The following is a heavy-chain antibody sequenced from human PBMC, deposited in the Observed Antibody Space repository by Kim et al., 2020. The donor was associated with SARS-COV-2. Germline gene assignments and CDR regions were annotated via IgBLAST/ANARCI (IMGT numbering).Heavy chain of an antibody. V-gene: IGHV4-39*01. J-gene: IGHJ6*02. CDR3: ARHWGVGIYYYYGMDV. D-gene: IGHD3-10*01. CDR2: IYYSGST. CDR1: GGSISSSSYY. Sequence: SETLSLTCTVSGGSISSSSYYWGWIRQPPGKGLEWIGSIYYSGSTYYNPSLKSRVTISVDTSKNQFSLKLSSVTAADTAVYYCARHWGVGIYYYYGMDVWGQGTTVTVSS.